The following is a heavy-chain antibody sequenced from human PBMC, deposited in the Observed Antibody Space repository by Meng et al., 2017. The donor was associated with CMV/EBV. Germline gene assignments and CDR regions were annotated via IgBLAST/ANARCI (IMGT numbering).Heavy chain of an antibody. CDR2: IYYSGST. CDR1: GGSISSSSYY. D-gene: IGHD2-2*01. CDR3: ARGYQLPGRFDP. V-gene: IGHV4-39*07. Sequence: SETLSLTCTVSGGSISSSSYYWGWIRQPPGKGLEWIGSIYYSGSTYYNPSLKSRVTISVDTSKNQFSLKLSSVTAADTAVYYCARGYQLPGRFDPWGQGTLVTVSS. J-gene: IGHJ5*02.